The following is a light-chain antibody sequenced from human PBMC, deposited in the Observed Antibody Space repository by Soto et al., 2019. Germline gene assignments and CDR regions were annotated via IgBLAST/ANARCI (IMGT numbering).Light chain of an antibody. CDR2: DAS. CDR1: QSVRSY. V-gene: IGKV3-11*01. J-gene: IGKJ5*01. Sequence: EIVLTQSPATLSLSPGERATLSCRASQSVRSYLAWYQQKPGQAPRLLIYDASNRATGIPARFSGSGSGTDFTLTISSLESEDFAVYYCQHRSNWITFGQGTRLEIK. CDR3: QHRSNWIT.